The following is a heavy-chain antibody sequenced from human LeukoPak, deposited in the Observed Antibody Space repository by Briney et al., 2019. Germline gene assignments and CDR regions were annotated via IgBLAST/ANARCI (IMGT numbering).Heavy chain of an antibody. CDR3: AELGITMIGGV. CDR1: GFTFTTYD. Sequence: AGGSLRLSCAVSGFTFTTYDMHWVRHATGKGLEWVSAIGTTGDTYYPGSVKGRFTISRENAKNPLYLQMNSLRAEDTAVYYCAELGITMIGGVWGEGTTVTISS. D-gene: IGHD3-10*02. J-gene: IGHJ6*04. V-gene: IGHV3-13*01. CDR2: IGTTGDT.